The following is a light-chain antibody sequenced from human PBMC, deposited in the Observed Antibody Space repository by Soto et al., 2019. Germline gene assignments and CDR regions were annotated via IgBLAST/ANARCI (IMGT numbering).Light chain of an antibody. CDR3: SSYAGTNNRYV. J-gene: IGLJ1*01. CDR2: EVN. CDR1: SSDIGGYNF. V-gene: IGLV2-8*01. Sequence: QSALTQPPSASGSPGQSVTISCTGTSSDIGGYNFVSWYQQHPGKVPKLIIYEVNKRPSGVPDRFSGSKSGNTASLTVSGLQADDEADYYCSSYAGTNNRYVFGTGTKLTVL.